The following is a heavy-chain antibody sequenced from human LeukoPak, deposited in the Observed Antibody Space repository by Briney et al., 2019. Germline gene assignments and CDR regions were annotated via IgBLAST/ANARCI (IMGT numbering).Heavy chain of an antibody. CDR3: ARGDSSSPDFGY. CDR1: GFTFSSYG. V-gene: IGHV3-33*01. J-gene: IGHJ4*02. Sequence: GGSLRLSCAASGFTFSSYGMHWVRQAPGKGLEWVAVIWYDGSNKYYADSVKGRFTISRDNSKNTLYLQMNSLRVEDTAVYYCARGDSSSPDFGYWGQGTLVTVSS. D-gene: IGHD6-6*01. CDR2: IWYDGSNK.